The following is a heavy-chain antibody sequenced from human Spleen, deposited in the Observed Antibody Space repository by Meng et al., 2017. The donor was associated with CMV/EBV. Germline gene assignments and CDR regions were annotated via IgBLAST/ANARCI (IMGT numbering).Heavy chain of an antibody. CDR3: ARDRGGFDI. Sequence: GGSLRLSCAASEFTFSSNDMHWVRQTTGKGLEWVSAIGTAGDTYYPGSVKGRFTISRENAKNSFYLQMNSLRAGDTAVYYCARDRGGFDIWGQGTVVTVSS. CDR2: IGTAGDT. J-gene: IGHJ3*02. CDR1: EFTFSSND. D-gene: IGHD3-10*01. V-gene: IGHV3-13*01.